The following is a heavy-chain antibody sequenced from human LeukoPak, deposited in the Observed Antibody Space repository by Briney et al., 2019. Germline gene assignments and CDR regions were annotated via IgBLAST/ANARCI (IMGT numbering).Heavy chain of an antibody. Sequence: SETLSLTCTVSGGSISSGGYYWSWIRQHPGKGLEWIGYIYYSGSTYYNPSLKSRVTISVDTSKNQFSLKLSSVTAADTAVYYCARDHYGDLSFDYWDQGTLVTVSS. CDR3: ARDHYGDLSFDY. D-gene: IGHD4-17*01. CDR1: GGSISSGGYY. CDR2: IYYSGST. V-gene: IGHV4-31*03. J-gene: IGHJ4*02.